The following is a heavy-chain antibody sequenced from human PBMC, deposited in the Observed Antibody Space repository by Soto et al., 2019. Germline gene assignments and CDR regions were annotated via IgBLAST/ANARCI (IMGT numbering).Heavy chain of an antibody. CDR3: ARAVVVTAIRDAFDI. D-gene: IGHD2-21*02. J-gene: IGHJ3*02. CDR2: IDAGNGNT. V-gene: IGHV1-3*01. CDR1: GDTFTSYA. Sequence: ASVKVSCKASGDTFTSYAMHCVRQAPGQRLEWMGWIDAGNGNTKYSQKFQGRVTITRDTSASTAYMELSSLRSEDTAVYYCARAVVVTAIRDAFDIWGQGTMVTVSS.